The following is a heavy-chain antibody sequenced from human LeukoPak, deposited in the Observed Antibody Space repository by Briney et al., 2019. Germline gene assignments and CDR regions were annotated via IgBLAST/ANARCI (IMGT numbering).Heavy chain of an antibody. CDR1: GFTFSSYA. Sequence: GGSLRLSCAASGFTFSSYAMSWVRQAPGKGLEWVSYISSSSSSIYYADSVKGRFTISRDNAKNSLYLQMSSLRAEDTAVYYCARHRWKLYDAFDIWGQGTMVTVSS. CDR3: ARHRWKLYDAFDI. CDR2: ISSSSSSI. D-gene: IGHD2-15*01. J-gene: IGHJ3*02. V-gene: IGHV3-48*01.